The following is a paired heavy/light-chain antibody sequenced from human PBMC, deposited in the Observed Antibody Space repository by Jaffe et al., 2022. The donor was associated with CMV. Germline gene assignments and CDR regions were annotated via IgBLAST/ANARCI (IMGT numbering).Heavy chain of an antibody. V-gene: IGHV4-59*01. CDR3: ARAVTIFGVVIIGEESINWFDP. Sequence: QVQLQESGPGLVKPSETLSLTCTVSGGSISSYYWSWIRQPPGKGLEWIGYIYYSGSTNYNPSLKSRVTISVDTSKNQFSLKLSSVTAADTAVYYCARAVTIFGVVIIGEESINWFDPWGQGTLVTVSS. D-gene: IGHD3-3*01. CDR1: GGSISSYY. J-gene: IGHJ5*02. CDR2: IYYSGST.
Light chain of an antibody. J-gene: IGLJ1*01. CDR2: GKN. CDR3: NSRDSSGNPS. CDR1: SLRSYY. V-gene: IGLV3-19*01. Sequence: SSELTQDPAVSVALGQTVRITCQGDSLRSYYASWYQQKPGQAPVLVIYGKNNRPSGIPDRFSGSSSGNTASLTITGAQAEDEADYYCNSRDSSGNPSFGTGTKVTVL.